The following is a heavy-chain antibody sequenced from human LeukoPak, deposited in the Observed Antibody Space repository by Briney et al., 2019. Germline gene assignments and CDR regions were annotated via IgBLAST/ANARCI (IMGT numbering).Heavy chain of an antibody. Sequence: SETLSLTCAVSGGSVSSYYWSWIRQPPGKGLEWIGDIYYSGYTKYNPSLKSRFTLSVDTSKNQFSLKLSSVTAADTAVFYCARHLMRSSWASSFDYWGQGILVTVSS. J-gene: IGHJ4*02. CDR2: IYYSGYT. CDR1: GGSVSSYY. V-gene: IGHV4-59*08. D-gene: IGHD6-13*01. CDR3: ARHLMRSSWASSFDY.